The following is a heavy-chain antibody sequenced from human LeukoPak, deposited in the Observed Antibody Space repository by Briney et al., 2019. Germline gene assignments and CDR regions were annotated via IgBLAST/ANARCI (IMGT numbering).Heavy chain of an antibody. D-gene: IGHD3-22*01. CDR2: ISAYNGNT. CDR3: ARDWLTSNYYDSSGYYYYFDY. J-gene: IGHJ4*02. CDR1: GGTFSSYA. V-gene: IGHV1-18*01. Sequence: ASVKVSCKASGGTFSSYAISWVRQAPGQGLEWMGWISAYNGNTNYAQRLQGRVTMTTDTSTSTAYMELRSLRSDDTAVYYCARDWLTSNYYDSSGYYYYFDYWGQGTLVTVSS.